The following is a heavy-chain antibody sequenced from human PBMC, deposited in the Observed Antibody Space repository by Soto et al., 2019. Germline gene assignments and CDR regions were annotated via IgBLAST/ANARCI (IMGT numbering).Heavy chain of an antibody. J-gene: IGHJ6*02. D-gene: IGHD3-3*01. CDR1: GYTFSSYA. CDR2: INVGNGHT. Sequence: GASLKVSWKASGYTFSSYAMHWVRQAPGQRFEWMGWINVGNGHTKYSQKFQGRVTITRDTAASTAYMELSSLRSEGTAVYYCAXSYYDFYQQHYYYGMDVWGQGTTVTVSS. CDR3: AXSYYDFYQQHYYYGMDV. V-gene: IGHV1-3*01.